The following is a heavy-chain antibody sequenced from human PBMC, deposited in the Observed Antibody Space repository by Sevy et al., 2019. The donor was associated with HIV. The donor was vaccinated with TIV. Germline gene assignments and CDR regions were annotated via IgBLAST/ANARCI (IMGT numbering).Heavy chain of an antibody. CDR3: ASSRDYYDNSGPNFDY. Sequence: ASVKVPCKVSGYTLTQLSMHWVRQAPGKGLEWMGGFEPEDGETLHSQNFQGRVTLTEDTSTDTAYMELSSLRSEDTAVYYCASSRDYYDNSGPNFDYWGQGTLVTVSS. V-gene: IGHV1-24*01. CDR2: FEPEDGET. D-gene: IGHD3-22*01. J-gene: IGHJ4*02. CDR1: GYTLTQLS.